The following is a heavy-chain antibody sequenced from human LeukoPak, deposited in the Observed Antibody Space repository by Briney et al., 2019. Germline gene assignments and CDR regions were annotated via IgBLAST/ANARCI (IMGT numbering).Heavy chain of an antibody. CDR2: INHSGST. D-gene: IGHD6-19*01. J-gene: IGHJ6*02. V-gene: IGHV4-34*01. Sequence: PSETLSLTCAVYGGSFSGYYWSWIRQPPGKGLEWIGEINHSGSTNYNPSLKSRVTISVDTSKSPFSLKLSSVTAADTAVYYCARGRSSGWHSPYRYYYYGMDVWGQGTTVTVSS. CDR1: GGSFSGYY. CDR3: ARGRSSGWHSPYRYYYYGMDV.